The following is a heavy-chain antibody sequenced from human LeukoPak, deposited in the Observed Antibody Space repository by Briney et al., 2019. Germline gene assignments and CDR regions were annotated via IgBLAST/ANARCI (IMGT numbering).Heavy chain of an antibody. Sequence: PGGSLRLSCAASGFTFSDYYMSWIRQAPGKGLEWVSYISSSGGTIYYADSVKGRFTISRDNSKNTLYLQMNSLRAEDTAVYYCAKNDRVAAAGTDYWGQGTLVTVSS. CDR1: GFTFSDYY. D-gene: IGHD6-13*01. J-gene: IGHJ4*02. V-gene: IGHV3-11*01. CDR3: AKNDRVAAAGTDY. CDR2: ISSSGGTI.